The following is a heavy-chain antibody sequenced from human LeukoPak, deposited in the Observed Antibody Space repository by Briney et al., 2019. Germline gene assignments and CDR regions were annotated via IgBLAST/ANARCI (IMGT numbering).Heavy chain of an antibody. CDR2: ISSSGSTI. D-gene: IGHD6-25*01. CDR1: GFTFSDYY. CDR3: ASHPGSSAAIDY. V-gene: IGHV3-11*04. Sequence: GGSLRLSCAASGFTFSDYYMSWIRQAPGKGLEWVSYISSSGSTIYYADSGKGRFTISRDNAKNSLYLQMNSLRAEDTAVYYCASHPGSSAAIDYWGQGTLVTVSS. J-gene: IGHJ4*02.